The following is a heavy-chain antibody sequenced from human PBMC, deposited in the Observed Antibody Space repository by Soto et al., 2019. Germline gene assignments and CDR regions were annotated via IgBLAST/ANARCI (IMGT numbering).Heavy chain of an antibody. CDR2: IRSKPNNYAT. Sequence: GGSLRLSCAASGFTFSGSAMHWVRQASGKGLEWVGRIRSKPNNYATAYAASVQGRFTISRDDSKNTAYLQMNSLKTEDTAVYYCTRHTSDYWGQGTLVTVPQ. CDR3: TRHTSDY. J-gene: IGHJ4*02. CDR1: GFTFSGSA. V-gene: IGHV3-73*01.